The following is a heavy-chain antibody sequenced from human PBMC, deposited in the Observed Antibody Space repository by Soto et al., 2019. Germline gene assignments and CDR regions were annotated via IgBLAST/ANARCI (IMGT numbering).Heavy chain of an antibody. D-gene: IGHD5-12*01. CDR2: ISGGGGTT. CDR3: ARDHHRYSGYDYVDY. V-gene: IGHV3-23*01. J-gene: IGHJ4*02. CDR1: GFTFSNYA. Sequence: PGGSLRLSCVASGFTFSNYAMSWVRQAPGKGLEWVSGISGGGGTTNYADSVKGRFTISRDNAKNSLYLQMNSLRAEDTAVYYCARDHHRYSGYDYVDYWGQGTLVTVSS.